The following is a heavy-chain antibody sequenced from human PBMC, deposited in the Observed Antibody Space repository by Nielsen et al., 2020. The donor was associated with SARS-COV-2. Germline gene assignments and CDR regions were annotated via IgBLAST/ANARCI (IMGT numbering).Heavy chain of an antibody. CDR2: IYFGGKT. Sequence: LETLSLTCSVSGGSISNSRNYWGWIRQPPGKGLEWIGDIYFGGKTYYAPSLKSRVTISVVTSQNQVSLKLRSVSAADTAVYYCARRTFHYHGMDVWGQGTSVTVSS. CDR3: ARRTFHYHGMDV. CDR1: GGSISNSRNY. V-gene: IGHV4-39*01. J-gene: IGHJ6*02.